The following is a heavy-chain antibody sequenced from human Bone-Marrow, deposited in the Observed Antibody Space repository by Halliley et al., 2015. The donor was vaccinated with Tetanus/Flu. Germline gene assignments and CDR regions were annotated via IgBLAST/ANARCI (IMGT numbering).Heavy chain of an antibody. CDR3: ATMLRGSGSFNT. CDR2: ISHSGTT. V-gene: IGHV4-39*01. CDR1: GGSIIISTNGYY. Sequence: TLSLTCNVSGGSIIISTNGYYWGWIRQPPGKGLEWIGTISHSGTTYYKASLKSRVTISVDTSKNQFSLRVTSVTAADTAMFNCATMLRGSGSFNTWGQGTMVTVSS. D-gene: IGHD3-10*02. J-gene: IGHJ3*02.